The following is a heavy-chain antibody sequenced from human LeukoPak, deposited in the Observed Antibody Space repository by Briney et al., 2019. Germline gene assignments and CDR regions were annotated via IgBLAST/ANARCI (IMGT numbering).Heavy chain of an antibody. CDR2: ISAYNGKT. CDR3: AREGYCNSTSCDKPFDY. CDR1: GYTFTSYG. V-gene: IGHV1-18*01. J-gene: IGHJ4*02. Sequence: ASVKVSCKASGYTFTSYGITWVRQAHGQGLEWMGWISAYNGKTNYAQKLQGRVTMSTDTSTSTAYMELRSLRSDDTALYYCAREGYCNSTSCDKPFDYWGQGTLVTVSS. D-gene: IGHD2-2*01.